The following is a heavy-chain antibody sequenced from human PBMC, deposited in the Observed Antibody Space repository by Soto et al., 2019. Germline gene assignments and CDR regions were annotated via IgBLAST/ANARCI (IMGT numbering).Heavy chain of an antibody. CDR1: GFTFDDYA. D-gene: IGHD3-16*01. J-gene: IGHJ6*03. CDR3: AKDTLDRGGYYYYYMDV. Sequence: GGSLRLSCAASGFTFDDYAMHWVRQAPGKGLEWVSGISWNSGSIGYADSVKGRFTISRDNAKNSLYLQMNSLRAEDTALYYCAKDTLDRGGYYYYYMDVWGKGTTVTVSS. CDR2: ISWNSGSI. V-gene: IGHV3-9*01.